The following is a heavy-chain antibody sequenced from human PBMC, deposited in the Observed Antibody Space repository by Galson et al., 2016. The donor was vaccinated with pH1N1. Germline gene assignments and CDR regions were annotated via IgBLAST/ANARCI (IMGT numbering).Heavy chain of an antibody. J-gene: IGHJ1*01. CDR1: GLSVRNNY. CDR3: ARPRIASPGALHH. D-gene: IGHD1-26*01. CDR2: IDSGGNS. Sequence: SLRLSCAASGLSVRNNYMNWVRQAPGKGLEWVPVIDSGGNSFYADSVKGRFTMSRDNSKNTVYLQMNSLTREDTAVYFCARPRIASPGALHHWDQGTRVTVSS. V-gene: IGHV3-66*02.